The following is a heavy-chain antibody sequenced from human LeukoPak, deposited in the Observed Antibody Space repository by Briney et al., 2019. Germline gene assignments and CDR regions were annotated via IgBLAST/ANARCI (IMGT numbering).Heavy chain of an antibody. CDR1: GFTFSSYG. CDR3: ARLGSSWSFDY. D-gene: IGHD6-13*01. Sequence: PGRSLRLSCAASGFTFSSYGMNWVRQAPGKGLEWVAVIWYDGSNKYYGDSVKGRFTISRDNSKNTVSLQMNSLRVEDTAMYCCARLGSSWSFDYWGQGTLVTVSS. V-gene: IGHV3-33*01. CDR2: IWYDGSNK. J-gene: IGHJ4*02.